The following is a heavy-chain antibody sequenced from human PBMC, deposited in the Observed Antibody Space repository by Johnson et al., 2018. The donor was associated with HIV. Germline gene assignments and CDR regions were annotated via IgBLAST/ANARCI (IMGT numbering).Heavy chain of an antibody. Sequence: QVQLVESGGGVVQPGRSLRLSCAASGFTFSSSAMHWVRQAPGKGLEWVAVISYDGGNKYYADSVKGRFTISRDNSKNTLYLQMNSLGVEDTAVDYCARDHGHLWLLPAFDIWGQGTMVTVSS. V-gene: IGHV3-30*04. CDR3: ARDHGHLWLLPAFDI. J-gene: IGHJ3*02. D-gene: IGHD5-18*01. CDR1: GFTFSSSA. CDR2: ISYDGGNK.